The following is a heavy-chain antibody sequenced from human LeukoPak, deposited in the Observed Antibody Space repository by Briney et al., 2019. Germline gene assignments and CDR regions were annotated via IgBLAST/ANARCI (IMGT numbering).Heavy chain of an antibody. CDR3: ARDVVRVSSRYSFDI. Sequence: GGSLRLSCAASGFTFSSFGMHWVRQAPGKGLQWVSVIYSGGSTYYADSVKGRFTISRDNSENTLYLQMNSLRAEDTAVYYCARDVVRVSSRYSFDIWGQGTIVIVSA. V-gene: IGHV3-66*01. CDR1: GFTFSSFG. J-gene: IGHJ3*02. D-gene: IGHD3-10*01. CDR2: IYSGGST.